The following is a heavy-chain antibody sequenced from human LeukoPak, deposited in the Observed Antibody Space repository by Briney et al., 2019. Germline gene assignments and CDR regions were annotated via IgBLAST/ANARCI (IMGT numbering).Heavy chain of an antibody. D-gene: IGHD6-6*01. Sequence: PGGSLRLSCAASGFTFTSYSMSWVRQAPGKGLEWVALISYDGSNKYYADSVKGRFTISRDNSKNMLFLQMNSLRAEDTAVYYCAREITAARTTNDHWGQGTLVTVSS. J-gene: IGHJ4*02. CDR2: ISYDGSNK. V-gene: IGHV3-30*04. CDR3: AREITAARTTNDH. CDR1: GFTFTSYS.